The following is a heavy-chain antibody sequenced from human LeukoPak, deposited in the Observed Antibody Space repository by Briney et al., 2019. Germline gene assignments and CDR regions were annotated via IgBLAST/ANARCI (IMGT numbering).Heavy chain of an antibody. D-gene: IGHD5-12*01. Sequence: SETLSLTCTVSGYSISSGYYWGWIRQSPGKGLEWIGSIYHSGSTYYNPSLKSRVTISIDTSKNQFSLRLNSVTAADTAVYHCARADYTGWEYYYYGMDVWGQGTTVTVSS. CDR3: ARADYTGWEYYYYGMDV. V-gene: IGHV4-38-2*02. CDR2: IYHSGST. CDR1: GYSISSGYY. J-gene: IGHJ6*02.